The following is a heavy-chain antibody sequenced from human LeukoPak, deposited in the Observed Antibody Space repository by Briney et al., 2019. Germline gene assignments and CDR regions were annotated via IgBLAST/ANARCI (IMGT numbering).Heavy chain of an antibody. V-gene: IGHV1-2*02. CDR2: INPNSGGT. D-gene: IGHD6-19*01. Sequence: ASVKVSCKASGYTFTGYYMHWVRQAPEQGLEWMGWINPNSGGTNYAQKFQGRVTMTRDTSISTAYMELSRLRSDDTAVYYCQTRGYSSGWYYYYYMDVWGKGTTVTISS. CDR1: GYTFTGYY. J-gene: IGHJ6*03. CDR3: QTRGYSSGWYYYYYMDV.